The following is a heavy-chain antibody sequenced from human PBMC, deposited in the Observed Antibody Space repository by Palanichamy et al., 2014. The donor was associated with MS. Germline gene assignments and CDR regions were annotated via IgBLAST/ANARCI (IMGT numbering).Heavy chain of an antibody. J-gene: IGHJ4*02. V-gene: IGHV3-23*01. CDR3: AKWGSTSREFDY. D-gene: IGHD2-2*01. CDR1: GFTFSSYA. CDR2: ISGSGINT. Sequence: EVQLLESGEGLVQPGGSLRLSCAASGFTFSSYAMNWVRQAPGKGLEWVSSISGSGINTDYADSVKGRFTISRDNSKNTVYLQMDSLRAEDTAVYYCAKWGSTSREFDYWGQGTLVTVSS.